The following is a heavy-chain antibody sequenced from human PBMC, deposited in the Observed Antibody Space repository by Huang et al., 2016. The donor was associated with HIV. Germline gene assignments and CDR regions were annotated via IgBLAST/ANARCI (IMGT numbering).Heavy chain of an antibody. Sequence: QVQLVQSGAEVKKPGASVKVSCKVSGYTLTELSIHWVRQAPGKVLEWMGGFAPEHGETTYAQNFQGRVTMTEDTSTDTAYMELNSLRSEDTAVYYCATGFDTYYDIWGQGTMVIASS. J-gene: IGHJ3*02. V-gene: IGHV1-24*01. CDR2: FAPEHGET. D-gene: IGHD2-21*01. CDR1: GYTLTELS. CDR3: ATGFDTYYDI.